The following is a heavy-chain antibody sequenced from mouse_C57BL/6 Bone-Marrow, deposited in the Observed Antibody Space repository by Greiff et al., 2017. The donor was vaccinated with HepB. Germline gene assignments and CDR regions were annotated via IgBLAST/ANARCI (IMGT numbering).Heavy chain of an antibody. V-gene: IGHV14-4*01. Sequence: VQLKESGAELVRPGASVKLSCTASGFNINDDYMHWVKQRPEQGLEWIGWIDPENGDTVYASKFQGKATITADTSSNTAYLQLSSLTSEDTAVYYCTTFAYWGQGTLVTVSA. CDR1: GFNINDDY. CDR3: TTFAY. CDR2: IDPENGDT. J-gene: IGHJ3*01.